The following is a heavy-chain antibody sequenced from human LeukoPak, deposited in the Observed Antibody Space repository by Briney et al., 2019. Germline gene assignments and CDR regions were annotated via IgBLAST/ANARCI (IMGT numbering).Heavy chain of an antibody. V-gene: IGHV4-59*01. CDR2: IYYSGST. CDR1: GGSISSYY. CDR3: ASFPPRDRDRRALDY. J-gene: IGHJ4*02. D-gene: IGHD1-14*01. Sequence: TSETLSLTCTVSGGSISSYYWSWIRQPPGKGLEWIGYIYYSGSTNYNPSLKSRVTISVDTSKNQFSLKLSSVTAADTAVYYCASFPPRDRDRRALDYWGQGTLVTVSS.